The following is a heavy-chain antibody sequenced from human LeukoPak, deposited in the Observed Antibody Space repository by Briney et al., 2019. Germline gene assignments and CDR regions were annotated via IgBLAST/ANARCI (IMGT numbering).Heavy chain of an antibody. D-gene: IGHD3-22*01. CDR1: GGSISSGDYY. CDR3: ARAKYYYDSSGYHDAFDI. Sequence: PSETLSLTCTVSGGSISSGDYYWSWIRQPPGQGREWIGYIYDSGNTYYNPSLKSRVTISVDTSKNQFSLKLSSVTAADTAVYYCARAKYYYDSSGYHDAFDIWGQGTMVTVSS. CDR2: IYDSGNT. V-gene: IGHV4-30-4*08. J-gene: IGHJ3*02.